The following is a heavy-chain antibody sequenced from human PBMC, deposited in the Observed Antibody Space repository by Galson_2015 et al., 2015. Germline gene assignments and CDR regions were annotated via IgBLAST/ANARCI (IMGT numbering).Heavy chain of an antibody. CDR3: ARDGDWGYSYANDAFDI. J-gene: IGHJ3*02. Sequence: TLSLTCTVSGGSVSSGSYYWSWIRQPAEKGLQWIGRVHTSGRTSYNPSLKSRVTISIDTPKNQFSLRLTSVTAADTAMYYCARDGDWGYSYANDAFDIWGQGTMVTVSS. CDR1: GGSVSSGSYY. D-gene: IGHD5-18*01. V-gene: IGHV4-61*02. CDR2: VHTSGRT.